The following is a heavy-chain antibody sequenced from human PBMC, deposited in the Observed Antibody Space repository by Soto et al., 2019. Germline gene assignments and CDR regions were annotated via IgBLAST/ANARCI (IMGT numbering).Heavy chain of an antibody. D-gene: IGHD1-26*01. V-gene: IGHV4-31*03. J-gene: IGHJ4*02. CDR1: GGSISSGGYY. Sequence: PSETLSLTCTVSGGSISSGGYYWSWIRQHPGKGLEWIGYIYYSGSTYYNPSLKSRVTISVDTSKNQFSLKLSSVTAADTAVYFCARSGANPYFDYWGQGTLVTVSS. CDR2: IYYSGST. CDR3: ARSGANPYFDY.